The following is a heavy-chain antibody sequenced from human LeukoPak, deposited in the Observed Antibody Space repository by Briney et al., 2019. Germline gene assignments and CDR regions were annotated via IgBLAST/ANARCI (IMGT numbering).Heavy chain of an antibody. CDR3: ARVIDRSGIAAFPADY. V-gene: IGHV4-39*07. J-gene: IGHJ4*02. CDR2: IYYSGST. Sequence: GSLRLSCAASGFSFSNYYMRWVRQPPGKGLEWIGSIYYSGSTYYNPSLKSRVTISVDTSKNQFSLKLSSVTAADTAVYYCARVIDRSGIAAFPADYWGQGTLVTVSS. D-gene: IGHD6-13*01. CDR1: GFSFSNYY.